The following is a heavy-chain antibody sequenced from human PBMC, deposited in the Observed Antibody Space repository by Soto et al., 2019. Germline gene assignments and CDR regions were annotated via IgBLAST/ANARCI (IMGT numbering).Heavy chain of an antibody. D-gene: IGHD6-13*01. Sequence: QITLKESGPTLVKPTQTLTLTCTFSGFSLSTTGVGVGWIRQPPGKALEWLALIYWDDDKRYSPSLKSRLTITKDPSKAHVVLSMTNMDPVDTATYYCARALSTTWLLDYWGQGTLVTVSS. CDR2: IYWDDDK. CDR1: GFSLSTTGVG. V-gene: IGHV2-5*02. J-gene: IGHJ4*02. CDR3: ARALSTTWLLDY.